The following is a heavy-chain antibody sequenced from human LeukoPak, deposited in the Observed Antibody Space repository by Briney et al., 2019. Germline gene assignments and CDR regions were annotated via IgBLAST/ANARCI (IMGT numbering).Heavy chain of an antibody. CDR1: GGSFSNYY. V-gene: IGHV4-59*08. D-gene: IGHD1-1*01. Sequence: PSETLSLTCTLSGGSFSNYYWTWIRQPPGKELEWLGYIYSTGSISYNPSLESRVTISIDTSKNTFSLKLTSVTAADTAVYFCARWNLDLAYDIWGQGTMVTVSS. CDR3: ARWNLDLAYDI. J-gene: IGHJ3*02. CDR2: IYSTGSI.